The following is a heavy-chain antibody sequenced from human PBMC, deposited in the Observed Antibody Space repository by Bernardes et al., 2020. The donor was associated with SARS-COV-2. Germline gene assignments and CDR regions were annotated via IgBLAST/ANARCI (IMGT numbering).Heavy chain of an antibody. V-gene: IGHV4-34*01. J-gene: IGHJ4*02. CDR3: ARTSSGWYCWY. D-gene: IGHD6-19*01. CDR2: INHSGST. Sequence: SETLSLTCAVYGGSFSGYYWSWIRQPPGKGLEWIGEINHSGSTNYNPSLKSRVTISVDTSKNQFSLKLSSVTAADTAVYYCARTSSGWYCWYWGQGTLVTVSS. CDR1: GGSFSGYY.